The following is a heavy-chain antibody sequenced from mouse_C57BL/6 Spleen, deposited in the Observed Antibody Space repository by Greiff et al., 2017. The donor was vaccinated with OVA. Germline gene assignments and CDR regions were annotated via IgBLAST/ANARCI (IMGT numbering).Heavy chain of an antibody. V-gene: IGHV1-75*01. Sequence: QVQLQQSGPELVKPGASVKISCKASGYTFTDYYINWVKQRPGQGLEWIGWIFPGSGSTYYNEKFKGKATLTVDKSSSTAYMLLSSLTSEDSAVYFCARLRAYGSSYVRIYYFDYWGQGTTLTVSS. J-gene: IGHJ2*01. CDR3: ARLRAYGSSYVRIYYFDY. D-gene: IGHD1-1*01. CDR1: GYTFTDYY. CDR2: IFPGSGST.